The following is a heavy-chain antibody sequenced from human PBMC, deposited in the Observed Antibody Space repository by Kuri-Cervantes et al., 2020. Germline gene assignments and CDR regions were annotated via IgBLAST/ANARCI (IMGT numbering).Heavy chain of an antibody. CDR1: GGSFSGYY. D-gene: IGHD6-13*01. CDR2: INHSGST. Sequence: SQTLSLTCAVYGGSFSGYYWSWIRQPPGKGLEWIGEINHSGSTNYSPSLKSRVTISVDTSKNQFSLKLSSVTAADTAVYYCARRGIAAAAPFDYWGQGTLVTVSS. J-gene: IGHJ4*02. V-gene: IGHV4-34*01. CDR3: ARRGIAAAAPFDY.